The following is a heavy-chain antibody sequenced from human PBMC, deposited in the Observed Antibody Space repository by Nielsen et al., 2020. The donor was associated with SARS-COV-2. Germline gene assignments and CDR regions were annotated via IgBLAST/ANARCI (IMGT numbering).Heavy chain of an antibody. CDR2: FDPEDGET. CDR1: GYTLTELS. J-gene: IGHJ4*02. CDR3: ATFNEWPTTSVEY. D-gene: IGHD4-17*01. V-gene: IGHV1-24*01. Sequence: ASVKVSCKVSGYTLTELSMHWVRQAPGKGLEWMGGFDPEDGETIYAQKFQGRVTITADESTSTAHMELSRLRFDDTAVYYCATFNEWPTTSVEYWGQGTLVTVSA.